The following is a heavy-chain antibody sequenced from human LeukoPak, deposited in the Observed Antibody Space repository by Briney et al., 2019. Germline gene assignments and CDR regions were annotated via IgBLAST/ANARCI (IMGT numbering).Heavy chain of an antibody. D-gene: IGHD1-26*01. Sequence: PSETLSLTCTVSGGSISSGSYYWSWIRQPAGKGLEWIGRVYTSGSTNYNPSLKSRVTISVDTSKNQFSLKLRSVTAADTAVYYCARFALGRELLFEYYFDYWGQGTLVTVSS. J-gene: IGHJ4*02. CDR2: VYTSGST. CDR1: GGSISSGSYY. CDR3: ARFALGRELLFEYYFDY. V-gene: IGHV4-61*02.